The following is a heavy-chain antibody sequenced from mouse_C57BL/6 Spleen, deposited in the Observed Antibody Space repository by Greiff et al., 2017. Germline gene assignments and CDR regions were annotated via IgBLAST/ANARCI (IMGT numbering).Heavy chain of an antibody. CDR3: ASSNYNAMDY. CDR1: GYTFTSYT. CDR2: INPSSGYT. J-gene: IGHJ4*01. V-gene: IGHV1-4*01. Sequence: VKLMESGAELARPGASVKMSCKASGYTFTSYTMHWVKQRPGQGLEWIGYINPSSGYTKYNQKFKDKATLTADKSSSTAYMQLSSLTSEDSAVYYCASSNYNAMDYWGQGTSVTVSS. D-gene: IGHD2-5*01.